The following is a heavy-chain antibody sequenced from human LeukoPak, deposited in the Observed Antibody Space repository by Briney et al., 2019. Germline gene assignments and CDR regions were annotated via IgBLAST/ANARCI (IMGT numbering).Heavy chain of an antibody. Sequence: PGGSLRLSCAASGFTVGDYAMHWVRQAPGKGLEWVSGISWNSDKVGYADSVKGRFTISRDNARNYLFLQMSSLRAEDTAFYYCAKGGSYSPWGQGTLVTVSS. J-gene: IGHJ5*02. D-gene: IGHD1-26*01. CDR2: ISWNSDKV. V-gene: IGHV3-9*01. CDR3: AKGGSYSP. CDR1: GFTVGDYA.